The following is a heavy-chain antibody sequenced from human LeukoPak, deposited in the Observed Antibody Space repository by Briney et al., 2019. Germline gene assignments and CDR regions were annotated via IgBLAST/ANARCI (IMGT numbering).Heavy chain of an antibody. D-gene: IGHD5-12*01. CDR3: ARVRVATSHYYYGMDV. CDR2: INPNSGGT. CDR1: GYTFTGYY. J-gene: IGHJ6*02. V-gene: IGHV1-2*02. Sequence: GASVKVSCKASGYTFTGYYMHWVRQAPGQGPEWMGWINPNSGGTNYAQKFQGRVTMTRDTSISTAYMELSRLRSDDTAVYYCARVRVATSHYYYGMDVWGQGTTVTVSS.